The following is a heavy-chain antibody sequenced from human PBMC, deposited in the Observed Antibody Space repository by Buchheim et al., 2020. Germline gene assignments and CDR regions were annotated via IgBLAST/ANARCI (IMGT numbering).Heavy chain of an antibody. V-gene: IGHV4-39*07. CDR3: ARVAPLQYYYYGMDV. J-gene: IGHJ6*02. D-gene: IGHD1-1*01. CDR2: IYYSGST. CDR1: GGSISSSSYY. Sequence: QLQLQESGPGLVKPSETLSLTCTVSGGSISSSSYYWGWIRQPPGKGLEWIGSIYYSGSTYYNPSLKSRVTISVDTSKNQFSLKLSSVTAADTAVYYCARVAPLQYYYYGMDVWGQGTT.